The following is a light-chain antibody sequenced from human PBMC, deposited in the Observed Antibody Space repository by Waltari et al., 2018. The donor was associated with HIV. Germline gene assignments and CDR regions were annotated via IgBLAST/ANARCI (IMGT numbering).Light chain of an antibody. J-gene: IGLJ2*01. V-gene: IGLV1-47*01. CDR1: SANIGRNS. Sequence: QAALTQPPSASGTPGQRVTISCSGGSANIGRNSVSWFQQVPGQAPKPLIYKDNQRPSGVPDRFSASKSGTSASLAISGLRSEDEADYYCAAWDVSLRGLVFGGGTKLTVL. CDR2: KDN. CDR3: AAWDVSLRGLV.